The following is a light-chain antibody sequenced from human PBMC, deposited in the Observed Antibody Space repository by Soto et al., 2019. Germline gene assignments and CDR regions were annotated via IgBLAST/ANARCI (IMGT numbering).Light chain of an antibody. J-gene: IGLJ2*01. CDR3: QVWDSSSDHPNVV. CDR1: NIGSKS. V-gene: IGLV3-21*02. CDR2: DDS. Sequence: SYELTQPPSVSVAPGQTARLTWGGNNIGSKSVHWYQQKPGQAPVLVVYDDSDRPSGIPERVSGSNPGNTATLTISRVEAGDEGDYYCQVWDSSSDHPNVVFGGGTKVTVL.